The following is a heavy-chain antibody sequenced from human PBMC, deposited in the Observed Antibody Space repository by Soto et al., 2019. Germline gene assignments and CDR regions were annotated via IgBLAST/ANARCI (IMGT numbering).Heavy chain of an antibody. CDR1: GGTFSSYA. D-gene: IGHD3-3*01. Sequence: SVKVSCKASGGTFSSYAISWVRQAPGQGLEWMGGIIPIFGTANYAQKFQGRVTITADESTSTAYMELSSLRSEDTAVYYCAGGVGYYDFLSGPPPYALQYCMDVWGQGXTVTVSS. CDR2: IIPIFGTA. J-gene: IGHJ6*02. V-gene: IGHV1-69*13. CDR3: AGGVGYYDFLSGPPPYALQYCMDV.